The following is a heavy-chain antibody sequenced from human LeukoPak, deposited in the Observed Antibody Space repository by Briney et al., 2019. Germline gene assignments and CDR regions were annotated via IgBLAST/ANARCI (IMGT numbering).Heavy chain of an antibody. J-gene: IGHJ3*02. Sequence: SSETLSLTCAVYGGSFSGYYWSWIRQPLGKGLEWIGQINHSGSTNYNPSLKSRVTISVDTSKNQFSLKLSSVTAADTAVYYCARGGLMVYAVRVQNDAFDIWGQGTMVTVSS. CDR3: ARGGLMVYAVRVQNDAFDI. CDR1: GGSFSGYY. V-gene: IGHV4-34*01. CDR2: INHSGST. D-gene: IGHD2-8*01.